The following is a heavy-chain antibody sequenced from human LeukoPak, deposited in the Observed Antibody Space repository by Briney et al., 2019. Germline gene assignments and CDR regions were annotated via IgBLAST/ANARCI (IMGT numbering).Heavy chain of an antibody. V-gene: IGHV4-39*07. Sequence: SETLSLTCTVSGGSISSSSYYWGWIRQPPGKGLEWIGSIYYSGSTYYNPSLKSRVTISVDTSKNQFSLKLSSVTAADTAVYYCARSRRRQQLVLNWFDPWGQGTLVTVSS. CDR3: ARSRRRQQLVLNWFDP. CDR2: IYYSGST. D-gene: IGHD6-13*01. CDR1: GGSISSSSYY. J-gene: IGHJ5*02.